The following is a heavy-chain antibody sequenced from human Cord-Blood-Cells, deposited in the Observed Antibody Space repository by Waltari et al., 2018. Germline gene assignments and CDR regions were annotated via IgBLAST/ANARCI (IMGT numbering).Heavy chain of an antibody. J-gene: IGHJ4*02. Sequence: EVQLLAAGAGSVQHGGSMRLSCDGSGFSFRRSGYSWVRQAPGKGLGWVSAISGSGGSTYYADSVKGRFTISRDNSKNTLYLQMNSLRAEDTAVYYCAKDYLSSSWYDYWGQGTLVTVSS. CDR2: ISGSGGST. CDR3: AKDYLSSSWYDY. D-gene: IGHD6-13*01. V-gene: IGHV3-23*01. CDR1: GFSFRRSG.